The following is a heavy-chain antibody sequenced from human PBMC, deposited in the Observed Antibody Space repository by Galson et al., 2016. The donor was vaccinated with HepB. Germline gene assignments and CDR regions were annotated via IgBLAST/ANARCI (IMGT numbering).Heavy chain of an antibody. V-gene: IGHV3-23*01. Sequence: SLRLSCAASGFTFSSYAMTWVRQAPGKGLEWVSVITSGGSTYYAASVKGRFTISRDNAKNSLYLQMNSLRDEDTAAYYCATMDYNANSAYWGQGTLVTVSS. CDR3: ATMDYNANSAY. CDR1: GFTFSSYA. D-gene: IGHD4-11*01. CDR2: ITSGGST. J-gene: IGHJ4*02.